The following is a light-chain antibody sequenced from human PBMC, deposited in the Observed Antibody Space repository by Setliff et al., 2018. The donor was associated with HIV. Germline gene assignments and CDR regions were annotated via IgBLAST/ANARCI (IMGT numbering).Light chain of an antibody. Sequence: QSVLAQPASVSGSPGQSITISCSGTISDIGSYNFVSWYQQQPGKPPKLMIYDASNRPSGVSNRFSGSKSGNTASLTISGLQAEDEANYYCCSYTGSSTYVFGPGTKVTVL. CDR2: DAS. CDR1: ISDIGSYNF. V-gene: IGLV2-14*03. CDR3: CSYTGSSTYV. J-gene: IGLJ1*01.